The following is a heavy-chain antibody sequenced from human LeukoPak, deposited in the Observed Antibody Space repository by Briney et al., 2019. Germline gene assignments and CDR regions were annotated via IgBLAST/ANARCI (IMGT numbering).Heavy chain of an antibody. CDR3: ARDPYDSRGPFEF. D-gene: IGHD3-22*01. Sequence: PGGSLRLSCAAFGFTFSSYAMHWVRQAPGKGLEWVAVISYDGSNKFYTDSVKGRFTISRDNSKNTLYLQMDSLRTDDTAVYYCARDPYDSRGPFEFWGQGTLVTVSS. J-gene: IGHJ4*02. CDR2: ISYDGSNK. CDR1: GFTFSSYA. V-gene: IGHV3-30-3*01.